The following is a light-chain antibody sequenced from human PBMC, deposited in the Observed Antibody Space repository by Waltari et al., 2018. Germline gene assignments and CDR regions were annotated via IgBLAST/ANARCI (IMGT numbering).Light chain of an antibody. Sequence: QSALTQPASVSGTPGQSITISCSGTTSDVGSYDLFSWYQQTPGEAPKLLICEVFKRPPDTSSRFSGAKSGSTASLTISGLQPEDEADYYCCSYAGRGTYVFGSGTKVTVL. V-gene: IGLV2-23*02. J-gene: IGLJ1*01. CDR1: TSDVGSYDL. CDR3: CSYAGRGTYV. CDR2: EVF.